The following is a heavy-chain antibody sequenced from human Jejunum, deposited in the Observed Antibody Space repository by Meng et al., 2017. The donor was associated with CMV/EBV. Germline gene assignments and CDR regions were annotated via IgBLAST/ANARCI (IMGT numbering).Heavy chain of an antibody. V-gene: IGHV4-39*07. D-gene: IGHD1-26*01. CDR2: IFYTGTT. CDR3: ARLTGSWDFDY. CDR1: GASISTSVYY. J-gene: IGHJ4*02. Sequence: QLQLQESGPGLVKLSEXLSLTCSVSGASISTSVYYWAWIRQPPGKGLEWLGTIFYTGTTYDRPSLKSRVTMSVDTSKNQFSLRLTSVTAADTAVYYCARLTGSWDFDYWGQGTLVTVAS.